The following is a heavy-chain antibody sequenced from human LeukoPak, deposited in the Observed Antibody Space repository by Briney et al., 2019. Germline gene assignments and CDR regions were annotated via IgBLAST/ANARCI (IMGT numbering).Heavy chain of an antibody. CDR3: ATESPAVAGTKQPETFDY. D-gene: IGHD6-19*01. Sequence: GGSLCLSCAASGFTFSSYAMSCVRQAPRKGLGWVSAISVSGGSTYYADSVKGRFPISRDNTKNTLYLRMNSLRAADTSAYYCATESPAVAGTKQPETFDYWGKGTPVTVSS. CDR1: GFTFSSYA. J-gene: IGHJ4*01. CDR2: ISVSGGST. V-gene: IGHV3-23*01.